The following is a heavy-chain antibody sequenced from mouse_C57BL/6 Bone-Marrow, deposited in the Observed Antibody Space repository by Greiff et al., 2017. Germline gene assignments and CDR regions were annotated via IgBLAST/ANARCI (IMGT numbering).Heavy chain of an antibody. J-gene: IGHJ2*01. CDR2: IYPTSGRT. CDR3: ARSGPLGRSFDY. V-gene: IGHV1-55*01. D-gene: IGHD4-1*01. CDR1: GYTFTSYW. Sequence: QVQLQQPGAELVKPGASVKMSCKASGYTFTSYWITWVKQRPGQGLEWIGDIYPTSGRTNYNAKFKSKAILTVDTSSNTAYMQISSLPSEDSAVFYGARSGPLGRSFDYWGQGTTLTVSS.